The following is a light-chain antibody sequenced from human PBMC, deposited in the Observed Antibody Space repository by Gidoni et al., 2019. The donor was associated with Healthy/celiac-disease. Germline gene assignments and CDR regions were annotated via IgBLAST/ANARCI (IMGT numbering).Light chain of an antibody. J-gene: IGKJ3*01. CDR2: GAS. V-gene: IGKV3-15*01. CDR1: QSVSSN. CDR3: QQYNNWPIT. Sequence: ELVMTQSPATLSVSPGERATLSCRASQSVSSNLAWYQQKPGQAPRLLIYGASNRATGIPARFSGSGSGTEFTLTISSLQSEDFAVYYCQQYNNWPITFGPGTKVDIK.